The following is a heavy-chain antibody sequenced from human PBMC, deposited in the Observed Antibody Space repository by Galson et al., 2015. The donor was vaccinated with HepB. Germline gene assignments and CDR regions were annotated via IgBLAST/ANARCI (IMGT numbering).Heavy chain of an antibody. CDR3: ARHSPQEMATITAYFDY. D-gene: IGHD5-24*01. V-gene: IGHV5-10-1*01. CDR1: GYSFTSYW. CDR2: IDPSDSYT. J-gene: IGHJ4*02. Sequence: QSGAEVKKPGESLRISCKGSGYSFTSYWISWVRQMPGKGLEWMGRIDPSDSYTNYSPSFQGHVTISADKSISTAYLQWSSLKASDTAMYYCARHSPQEMATITAYFDYWGQGTLVTVSS.